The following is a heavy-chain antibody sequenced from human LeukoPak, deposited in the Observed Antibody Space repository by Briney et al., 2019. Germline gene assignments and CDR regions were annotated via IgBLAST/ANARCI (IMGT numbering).Heavy chain of an antibody. J-gene: IGHJ4*02. D-gene: IGHD3-22*01. Sequence: GATVTVSCKASGYTFTGYYMHWVRQAPGQGLEWMGWINPNSGGTNYAQKFQGRVTMTRDTSISTAYMELSRLRSDDTAVYYCARDPGYDSSGYYYGYFDYWGLGTLVTVSS. CDR2: INPNSGGT. V-gene: IGHV1-2*02. CDR1: GYTFTGYY. CDR3: ARDPGYDSSGYYYGYFDY.